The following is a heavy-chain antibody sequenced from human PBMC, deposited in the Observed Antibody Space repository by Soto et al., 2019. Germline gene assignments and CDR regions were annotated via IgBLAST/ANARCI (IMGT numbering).Heavy chain of an antibody. Sequence: QVQLVESGGGVVQPGRSLRLSCAASGFTFSSYGMHWVRQAPGKGLEWVAVIWYDGSNKYYADSVKGRFTISRDNSRNTLYLQMNSLRAEDTAVYYCARGDIGSFDYWGQGTLVTVSS. CDR2: IWYDGSNK. CDR3: ARGDIGSFDY. J-gene: IGHJ4*02. V-gene: IGHV3-33*01. CDR1: GFTFSSYG. D-gene: IGHD5-12*01.